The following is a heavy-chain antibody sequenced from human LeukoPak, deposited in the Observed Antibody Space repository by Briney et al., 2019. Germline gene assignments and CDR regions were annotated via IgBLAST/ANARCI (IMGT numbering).Heavy chain of an antibody. D-gene: IGHD6-19*01. V-gene: IGHV3-66*01. J-gene: IGHJ4*02. CDR2: IYSGGST. CDR1: GFTVSSNY. Sequence: GGSLRLSCAASGFTVSSNYMSWVRQPPGKGLEWVSVIYSGGSTYYADSVKGRFTISRDNSKNTLYLQMNSLRAEDTAVYYCARDLSSGWYTYWGQGTLVTVSS. CDR3: ARDLSSGWYTY.